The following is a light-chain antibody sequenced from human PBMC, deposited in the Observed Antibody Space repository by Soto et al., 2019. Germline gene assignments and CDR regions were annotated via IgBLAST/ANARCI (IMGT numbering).Light chain of an antibody. Sequence: DIQMTHSPSTLSASVGDRVTISCQASRDIAKSVNWYQHKPGKAPKLLIYDVSNLGSGVPSRFSGSGSGTDFSFTVSSLPPEDFATYYCRQYDHLPITFGQGTRLEIK. CDR1: RDIAKS. V-gene: IGKV1-33*01. CDR2: DVS. J-gene: IGKJ5*01. CDR3: RQYDHLPIT.